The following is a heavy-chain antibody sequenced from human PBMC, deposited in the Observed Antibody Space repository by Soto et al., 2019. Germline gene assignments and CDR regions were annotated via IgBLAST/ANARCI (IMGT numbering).Heavy chain of an antibody. V-gene: IGHV6-1*01. D-gene: IGHD3-22*01. CDR2: TYYRSKWYN. J-gene: IGHJ4*02. CDR3: VRLIGNSWLEF. Sequence: PSQTLSRTCDSSVDSVSSSSVTWNFNKQSPSRGLEWLGRTYYRSKWYNDYAESVKSRITINPDTSKNQFSLHLNSVTPEDAAVYYCVRLIGNSWLEFWGQGTLVTVSS. CDR1: VDSVSSSSVT.